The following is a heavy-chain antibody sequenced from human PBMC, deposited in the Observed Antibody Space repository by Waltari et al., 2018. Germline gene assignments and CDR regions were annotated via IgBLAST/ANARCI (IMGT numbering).Heavy chain of an antibody. CDR1: GFTFSNFE. CDR2: ISSSGSTT. V-gene: IGHV3-48*03. D-gene: IGHD6-19*01. Sequence: EVQLVESGGGLVQPGGSLRLACAASGFTFSNFEMNWVRQAPGKGLECVSYISSSGSTTHYADSVKGRFSMSRDNGKNILYLQMNSLRVEDTAVYYCARVPLAAYYYYMDVWGEGTMVTVSS. J-gene: IGHJ6*03. CDR3: ARVPLAAYYYYMDV.